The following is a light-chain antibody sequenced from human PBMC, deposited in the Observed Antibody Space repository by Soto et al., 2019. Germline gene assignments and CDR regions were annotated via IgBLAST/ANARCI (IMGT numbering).Light chain of an antibody. Sequence: DIQMTQSPSSLSASVGDKVTITCRASQSISGYLNWYQHKPGKAPKVLIYAASSLQSGVPSRFSGSVSETDFHLTISSLQPEDVATYYCQQSYNTWTFGQGTKVEIK. CDR1: QSISGY. V-gene: IGKV1-39*01. J-gene: IGKJ1*01. CDR3: QQSYNTWT. CDR2: AAS.